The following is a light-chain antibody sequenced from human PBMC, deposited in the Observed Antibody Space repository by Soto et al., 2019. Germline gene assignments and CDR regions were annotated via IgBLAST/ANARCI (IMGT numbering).Light chain of an antibody. CDR3: TSYTSTGAPVV. J-gene: IGLJ2*01. Sequence: QSALTQPASVSGSPGQSITISCTGTSSDVGGYNYVSWYQHHPGKAPELIIYGVTNRPSGASLRFSGSKSGNTASLTISGLQAEDEADYCCTSYTSTGAPVVFGGGTQLTVL. CDR2: GVT. CDR1: SSDVGGYNY. V-gene: IGLV2-14*03.